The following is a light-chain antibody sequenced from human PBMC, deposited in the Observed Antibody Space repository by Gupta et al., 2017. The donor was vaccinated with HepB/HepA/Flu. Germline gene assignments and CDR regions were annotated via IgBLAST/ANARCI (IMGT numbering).Light chain of an antibody. CDR3: QHRGNRPLT. CDR1: QNIRDY. Sequence: DIVLTQSPATLSLSPGERATLSCRASQNIRDYLACYQQKPRPSPRLLFSDASSRATGIPGWCSGSGSRKYFIPTSSSLEQEDVAYYFRQHRGNRPLTFGGGTKVEIK. V-gene: IGKV3-11*01. J-gene: IGKJ4*01. CDR2: DAS.